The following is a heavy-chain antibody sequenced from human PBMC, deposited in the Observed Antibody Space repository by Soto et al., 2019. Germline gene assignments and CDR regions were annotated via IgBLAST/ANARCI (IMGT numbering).Heavy chain of an antibody. CDR1: GFTFTSSA. Sequence: SVKVSCKASGFTFTSSAVQWVRQARGQRLEWIGWIVVGSGNTNYAQKFQERVTITRDMSTSTAYMELSSLRSEDTAVYYCAADFLPTGIAVAGPIPYYYSGMDVWGQGTTVTVPS. CDR3: AADFLPTGIAVAGPIPYYYSGMDV. D-gene: IGHD6-19*01. J-gene: IGHJ6*02. V-gene: IGHV1-58*01. CDR2: IVVGSGNT.